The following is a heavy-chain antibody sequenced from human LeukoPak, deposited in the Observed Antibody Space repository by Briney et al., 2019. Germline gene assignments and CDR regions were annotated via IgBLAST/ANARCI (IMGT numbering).Heavy chain of an antibody. D-gene: IGHD1-26*01. CDR2: QRYDGSNS. CDR1: RFTFSNYG. V-gene: IGHV3-33*08. CDR3: ARQLSIVEATIGAFDI. Sequence: GGSLRLSCASSRFTFSNYGMHGVRQAPARGREGVADQRYDGSNSYYADSVKGRFTFSRHNSKNTLYVQVHSLSAEDTHVLYCARQLSIVEATIGAFDIWGQGTMVTVSS. J-gene: IGHJ3*02.